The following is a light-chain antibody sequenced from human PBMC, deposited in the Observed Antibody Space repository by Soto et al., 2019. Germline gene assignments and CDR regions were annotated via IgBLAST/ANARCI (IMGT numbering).Light chain of an antibody. CDR2: DAC. CDR3: HTYNSYSLHT. Sequence: DIQMTQSPSTLSASVGGRITITCRASQSVSRRLAWFQQKPGRAPKLLIYDACSLESGVPSRCSGRGSGTEFTLTISSLQPDDCATYYCHTYNSYSLHTFGQGTKVDIK. V-gene: IGKV1-5*01. CDR1: QSVSRR. J-gene: IGKJ2*01.